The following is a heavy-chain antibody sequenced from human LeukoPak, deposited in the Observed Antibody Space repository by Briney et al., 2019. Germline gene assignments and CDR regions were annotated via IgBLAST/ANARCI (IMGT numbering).Heavy chain of an antibody. J-gene: IGHJ5*02. CDR2: ISGSGGST. CDR3: ARDLGQYYDTSDNWFDP. Sequence: GGTLRLSCAASGFTFSSYGMSWVRQAPGKGLEWVSAISGSGGSTYYADSVKGRFTISRDNAKNTLHLQMNSLRAEDTAVYYCARDLGQYYDTSDNWFDPWGQGTLVTVSS. CDR1: GFTFSSYG. D-gene: IGHD3-22*01. V-gene: IGHV3-23*01.